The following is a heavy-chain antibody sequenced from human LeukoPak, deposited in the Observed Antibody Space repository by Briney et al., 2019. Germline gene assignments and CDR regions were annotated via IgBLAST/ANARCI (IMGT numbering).Heavy chain of an antibody. CDR3: ARVLKTTVTRIVDY. CDR2: IYNSGTS. Sequence: KPSETLSLTCAVSGYSISSGYYWGWVRQPPGKGLEWIGDIYNSGTSYYNPSLKSRLTISVDTSKNHFSLKLSSVTAADTAVYYCARVLKTTVTRIVDYWGQGSLVTVSS. J-gene: IGHJ4*02. D-gene: IGHD4-17*01. V-gene: IGHV4-38-2*01. CDR1: GYSISSGYY.